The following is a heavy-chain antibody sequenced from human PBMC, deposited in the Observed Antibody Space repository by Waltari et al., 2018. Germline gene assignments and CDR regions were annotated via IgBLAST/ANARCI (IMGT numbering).Heavy chain of an antibody. V-gene: IGHV4-39*01. J-gene: IGHJ1*01. CDR3: GRIAFGDDGGYFQH. Sequence: QLQLQESGTGLVKPSETLSLTCTVSGGPISTNYNLGWIRQPPGKGLEWMGNMQYRGSTFYNPSLKSRVTISLDTSKNQFSLRLTSVGAADTAVYFCGRIAFGDDGGYFQHWGQGTLVTVSS. D-gene: IGHD4-17*01. CDR1: GGPISTNYN. CDR2: MQYRGST.